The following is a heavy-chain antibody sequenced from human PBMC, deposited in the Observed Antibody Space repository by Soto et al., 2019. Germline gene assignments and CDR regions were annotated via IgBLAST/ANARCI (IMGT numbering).Heavy chain of an antibody. CDR3: ATEVLRFLEWSNDY. CDR2: ISAYNGNT. V-gene: IGHV1-18*04. J-gene: IGHJ4*02. CDR1: GYSFSKYW. Sequence: GESLNLSFKGSGYSFSKYWISWVRQAPGQGLEWMGWISAYNGNTNYAQKLQGRVTMTGDTSTDTAYMELSSLRSEDTAVYYCATEVLRFLEWSNDYWGQGTLVTVSS. D-gene: IGHD3-3*01.